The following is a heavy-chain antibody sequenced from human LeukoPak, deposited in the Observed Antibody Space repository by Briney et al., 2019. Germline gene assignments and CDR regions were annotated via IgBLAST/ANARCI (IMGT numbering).Heavy chain of an antibody. V-gene: IGHV1-8*03. CDR3: ARERRYCSGGSCYPHFFDY. CDR1: GYTFTSYD. D-gene: IGHD2-15*01. CDR2: MNPNSGNT. J-gene: IGHJ4*02. Sequence: ASVKVSCKASGYTFTSYDINWVRQATGQGLEWMGWMNPNSGNTGYAQKFQGRVTITRNTSISTAYMELSSLRSEDTAVYYCARERRYCSGGSCYPHFFDYWGQGTLVTVSS.